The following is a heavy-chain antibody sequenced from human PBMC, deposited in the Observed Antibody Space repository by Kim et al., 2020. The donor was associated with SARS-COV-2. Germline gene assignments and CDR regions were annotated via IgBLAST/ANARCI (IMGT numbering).Heavy chain of an antibody. Sequence: GGSLRLSCAASGFTFSDYYMSWIRQAPGKGLEWVSYISSSGSTIYYADSVKGRFTISRDNAKNSLYLQMNSPRAEDTAVYYCARDRWVLRYFDWSHNFDYWGQGTLVTVSS. V-gene: IGHV3-11*01. D-gene: IGHD3-9*01. CDR2: ISSSGSTI. CDR1: GFTFSDYY. J-gene: IGHJ4*02. CDR3: ARDRWVLRYFDWSHNFDY.